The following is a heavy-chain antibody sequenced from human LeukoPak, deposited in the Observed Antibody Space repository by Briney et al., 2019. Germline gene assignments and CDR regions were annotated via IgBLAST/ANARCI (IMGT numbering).Heavy chain of an antibody. V-gene: IGHV3-74*01. CDR2: INSDASTT. D-gene: IGHD1-26*01. CDR1: AFIFSGHW. CDR3: TRVAGSGSVD. J-gene: IGHJ4*02. Sequence: GGSLRLSCEGSAFIFSGHWMNWVRQTPGKGLVWVSRINSDASTTSYADSVKGRFTISRDNAKNTLHLQMNSLRAEDTAVYYCTRVAGSGSVDWGQGTLVTVSS.